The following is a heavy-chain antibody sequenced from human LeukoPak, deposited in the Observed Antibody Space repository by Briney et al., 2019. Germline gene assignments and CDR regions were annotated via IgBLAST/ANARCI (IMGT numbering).Heavy chain of an antibody. CDR3: ARALPCPYYDSSGYCDDAFDI. Sequence: GGSLRPSCAASGFTFSSYSMNWVRQAPGKGLEWVSSISSSSSYIYYADSVKGRFTISRDNAKNSLYLQMNSLRAEDTAVYYCARALPCPYYDSSGYCDDAFDIWGQGTMVTVSS. CDR2: ISSSSSYI. V-gene: IGHV3-21*01. D-gene: IGHD3-22*01. CDR1: GFTFSSYS. J-gene: IGHJ3*02.